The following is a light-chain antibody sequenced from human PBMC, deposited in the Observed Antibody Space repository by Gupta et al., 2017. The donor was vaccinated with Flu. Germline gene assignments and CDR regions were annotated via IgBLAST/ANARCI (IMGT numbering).Light chain of an antibody. CDR1: QSLLYSSDKRNY. CDR3: QQYVDNPT. CDR2: GAS. V-gene: IGKV4-1*01. Sequence: DIVLTQSPDSLAVSLGERATINCKSSQSLLYSSDKRNYLAWYQNTPGQPPKLLIYGASTRQSGVPDRFSNGGSGTDFTLTISSLHTEYAAVYFCQQYVDNPTFGGGTKVEIK. J-gene: IGKJ4*01.